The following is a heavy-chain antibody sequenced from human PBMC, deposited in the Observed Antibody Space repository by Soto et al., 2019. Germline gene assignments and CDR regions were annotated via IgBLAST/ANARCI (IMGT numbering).Heavy chain of an antibody. V-gene: IGHV3-33*03. CDR1: GFTFRRHG. Sequence: QEQLVESGGGVVQPGMSLRLSCEGSGFTFRRHGMHWVRQSPGKGLEWLGVIWYDGSEQYYADSVKGRFTISRDNSKNMLYLQLNTLTVEDTAVYYCARWSNHKVVDPWGQGTMVTVS. D-gene: IGHD2-8*02. CDR2: IWYDGSEQ. CDR3: ARWSNHKVVDP. J-gene: IGHJ5*02.